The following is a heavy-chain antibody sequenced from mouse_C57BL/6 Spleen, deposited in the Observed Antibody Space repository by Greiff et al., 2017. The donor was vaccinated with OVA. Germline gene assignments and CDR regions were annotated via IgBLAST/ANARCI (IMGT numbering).Heavy chain of an antibody. CDR2: IYPGDGDT. V-gene: IGHV1-82*01. Sequence: VQLQQSGPELVKPGASVKISCKASGYAFSSSWMNWVKQRPGQGLEWIGRIYPGDGDTNYNGKFKGKATLTADKSSSTAYMQLSSLTSEDSAVYFCARRGYGSDFDYWGQGTTLTVSS. CDR1: GYAFSSSW. CDR3: ARRGYGSDFDY. J-gene: IGHJ2*01. D-gene: IGHD1-1*01.